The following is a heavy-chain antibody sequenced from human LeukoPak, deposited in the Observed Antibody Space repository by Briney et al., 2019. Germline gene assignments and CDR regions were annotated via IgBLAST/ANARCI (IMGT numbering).Heavy chain of an antibody. D-gene: IGHD6-13*01. Sequence: PGGSLRLSCAASGFTVSSNYMSWVRQAPGKGLEWVSVIYSGGSTYYADSVKGRFTISRDNSKNTLYLQMNSPRAEDTAVYYCATGAAAEDYYYYGMDVWGQGTTVTVSS. J-gene: IGHJ6*02. V-gene: IGHV3-66*01. CDR1: GFTVSSNY. CDR3: ATGAAAEDYYYYGMDV. CDR2: IYSGGST.